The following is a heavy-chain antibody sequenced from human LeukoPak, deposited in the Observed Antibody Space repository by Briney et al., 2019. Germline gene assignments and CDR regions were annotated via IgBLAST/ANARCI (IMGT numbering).Heavy chain of an antibody. D-gene: IGHD3-3*01. CDR3: ARIAYDALDSYYYGMDV. CDR2: ITYSGNT. V-gene: IGHV4-31*03. J-gene: IGHJ6*02. CDR1: GGSISSGPYY. Sequence: SETLSLTCTVSGGSISSGPYYWIWIRQHPGKGLEWIGYITYSGNTYYYPALNSRVTVSLDTSKTQFSLKLSSVTAADTAVYYCARIAYDALDSYYYGMDVWGQGATVTVSS.